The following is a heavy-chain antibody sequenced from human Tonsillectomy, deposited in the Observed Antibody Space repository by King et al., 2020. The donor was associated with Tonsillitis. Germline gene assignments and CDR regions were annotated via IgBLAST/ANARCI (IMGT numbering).Heavy chain of an antibody. J-gene: IGHJ3*02. CDR2: ISYDGSNK. D-gene: IGHD3-22*01. Sequence: VQLVESGGGVVQPGRSLRLSCAASGFIFSSYAMNWVRQAPGKGLEGVAGISYDGSNKYSADSVKGRFTISRDNAKNTLYLQLNSLRAEDTAVFYCARGTYYYDSSGYYDAFDIWGQGTMVTVSS. CDR3: ARGTYYYDSSGYYDAFDI. CDR1: GFIFSSYA. V-gene: IGHV3-30-3*01.